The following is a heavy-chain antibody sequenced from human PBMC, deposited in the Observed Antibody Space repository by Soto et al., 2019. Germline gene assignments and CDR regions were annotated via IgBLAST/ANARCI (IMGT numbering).Heavy chain of an antibody. V-gene: IGHV1-69*13. CDR2: IIPIFGTA. CDR1: GGTFSSYA. CDR3: ASTGYCSSTSCYDPIGYYYGMDV. D-gene: IGHD2-2*01. Sequence: SVKVSCKASGGTFSSYAISWVRQAPGQGLEWMGGIIPIFGTANYAQKFQGRVTITADESTSTAYMELSSLRSEDTAVYYCASTGYCSSTSCYDPIGYYYGMDVWGQGTTVTVSS. J-gene: IGHJ6*02.